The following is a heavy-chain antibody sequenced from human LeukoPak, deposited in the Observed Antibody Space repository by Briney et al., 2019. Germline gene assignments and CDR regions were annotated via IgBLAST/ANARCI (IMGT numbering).Heavy chain of an antibody. Sequence: GGSLRLSCVVSGFIFSSYSMNWVRQAPGKGLEWVSYISSGSDYIYYADSLKGRFTISRDNAKNSLYLQMNSLRAEDTAVYYCAREYSSGWGFDYWGQGTLVTVSS. CDR1: GFIFSSYS. D-gene: IGHD6-19*01. J-gene: IGHJ4*02. V-gene: IGHV3-21*01. CDR2: ISSGSDYI. CDR3: AREYSSGWGFDY.